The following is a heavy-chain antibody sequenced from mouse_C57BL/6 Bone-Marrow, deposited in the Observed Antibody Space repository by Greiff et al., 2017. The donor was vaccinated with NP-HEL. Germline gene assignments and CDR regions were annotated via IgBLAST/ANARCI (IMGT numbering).Heavy chain of an antibody. D-gene: IGHD6-1*01. Sequence: EVKLEESGAGMGKRGGARSLSCAASGFTFTDYHMSWVRQPPGKALEWLGFIRNKANGYTTEYSASVKGRFTISRDNSQSILYLQMNALRDEDSAPSSSSLSLPLLRYSAMPSCSQVPLVPLSS. CDR2: IRNKANGYTT. CDR3: SLSLPLLRYSAMPS. CDR1: GFTFTDYH. V-gene: IGHV7-3*01. J-gene: IGHJ4*01.